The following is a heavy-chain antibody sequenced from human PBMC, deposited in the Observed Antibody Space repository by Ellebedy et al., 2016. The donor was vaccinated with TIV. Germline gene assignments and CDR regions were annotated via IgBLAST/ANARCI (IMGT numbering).Heavy chain of an antibody. CDR3: ARGDGSSWYSMAIGGGMDV. Sequence: ASVKVSCKASGYTFTSYGISWVRQAPGQGLEWMGWISAYNGNTNYAQKLQGRVTMTTDTSTSTAYMELSSLRSEDTAVYYCARGDGSSWYSMAIGGGMDVWGQGTTVTVSS. D-gene: IGHD6-13*01. CDR2: ISAYNGNT. V-gene: IGHV1-18*04. CDR1: GYTFTSYG. J-gene: IGHJ6*02.